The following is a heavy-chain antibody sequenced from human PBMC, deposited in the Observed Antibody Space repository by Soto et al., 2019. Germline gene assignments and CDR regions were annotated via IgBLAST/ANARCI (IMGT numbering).Heavy chain of an antibody. CDR1: GYTFTSYD. CDR2: MNPNSGNT. J-gene: IGHJ6*02. D-gene: IGHD6-13*01. V-gene: IGHV1-8*01. Sequence: ASVKVSCKASGYTFTSYDINWVRQATGQGLEWMGWMNPNSGNTGYAQKFQGRVTMTRNTSISTAYMELSSLRSEDTAVYYCARGSWVSSWYYYYGMDVWGQGTTVTVSS. CDR3: ARGSWVSSWYYYYGMDV.